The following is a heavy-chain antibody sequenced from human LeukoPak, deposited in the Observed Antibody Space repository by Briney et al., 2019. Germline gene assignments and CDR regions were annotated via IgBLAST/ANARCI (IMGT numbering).Heavy chain of an antibody. CDR3: ARDSPDYSIGYYYYGMDV. CDR2: ISSSGSTT. D-gene: IGHD4-11*01. Sequence: GGSLRLSCAASGFTFSDYYMSWIRQAPGKGLEWVSYISSSGSTTHYADSVKGRFTISRDNAKNSLYLQMNSLRAEDTAVYYCARDSPDYSIGYYYYGMDVWGQGTTVTVSS. J-gene: IGHJ6*02. CDR1: GFTFSDYY. V-gene: IGHV3-11*01.